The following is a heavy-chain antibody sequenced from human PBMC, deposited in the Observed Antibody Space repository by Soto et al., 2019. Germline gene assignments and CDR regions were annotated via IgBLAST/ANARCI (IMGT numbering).Heavy chain of an antibody. CDR1: GYTFTGYY. V-gene: IGHV1-2*04. CDR2: INPNSGGT. Sequence: QVQLVQSRAEVKKPGASVKVSCKASGYTFTGYYMHWVRQAPGQGLEWMGWINPNSGGTNYAQKFQGWVTMTRDTSISTAYMELSRLRSDDTAVYYCARGWGYSSSWYPAFDYWGQGTLVTVSS. J-gene: IGHJ4*02. CDR3: ARGWGYSSSWYPAFDY. D-gene: IGHD6-13*01.